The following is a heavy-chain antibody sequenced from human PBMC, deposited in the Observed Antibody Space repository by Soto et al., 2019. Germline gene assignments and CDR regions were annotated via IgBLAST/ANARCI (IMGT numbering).Heavy chain of an antibody. Sequence: LETLSLTCAVYGGSFSGYYWRWIRQPPGKGLEWIGEINHSGSTNYNPSLKSRVTISVDTSKNQFSLKLSSVTAADTAVYYCARGPWRTVLRSYWGQGTLVTVSS. CDR3: ARGPWRTVLRSY. CDR2: INHSGST. V-gene: IGHV4-34*01. CDR1: GGSFSGYY. D-gene: IGHD1-1*01. J-gene: IGHJ4*02.